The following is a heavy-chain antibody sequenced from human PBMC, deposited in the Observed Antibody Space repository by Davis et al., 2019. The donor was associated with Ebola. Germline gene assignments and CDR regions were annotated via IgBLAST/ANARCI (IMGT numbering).Heavy chain of an antibody. V-gene: IGHV3-23*01. CDR2: ISASSATS. D-gene: IGHD1-7*01. J-gene: IGHJ4*02. Sequence: GESLKISCAASGFTFSSYAMSWVRQPPGKALEWVSGISASSATSFYPDSLKGRFTISRDNAKNSLYLQMNSLGVEDTAVYYCARAGNYASPHHFDYWGQGSLVTVSS. CDR3: ARAGNYASPHHFDY. CDR1: GFTFSSYA.